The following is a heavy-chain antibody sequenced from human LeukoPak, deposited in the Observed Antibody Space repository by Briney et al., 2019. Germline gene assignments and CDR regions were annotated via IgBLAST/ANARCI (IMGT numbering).Heavy chain of an antibody. J-gene: IGHJ4*02. Sequence: SEILSLTCTVSGASISSHYWSWIRQPPGKGLEWIGYSHNSGVSDYNPSLKSRVTMSVDTSKNQFSLKLSSVTAADTAVYYCARGGWSIDYWGQGAMVTVSS. V-gene: IGHV4-59*08. CDR1: GASISSHY. CDR2: SHNSGVS. D-gene: IGHD6-19*01. CDR3: ARGGWSIDY.